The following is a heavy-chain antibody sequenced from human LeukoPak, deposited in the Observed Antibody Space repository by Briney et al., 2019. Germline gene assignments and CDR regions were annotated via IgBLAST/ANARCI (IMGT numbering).Heavy chain of an antibody. CDR3: ARGHIAAAGADY. CDR2: MNPNSGNT. V-gene: IGHV1-8*01. CDR1: GYTFTGYD. J-gene: IGHJ4*02. Sequence: ASVKVSCKASGYTFTGYDINWVRQATGQGLEWMGWMNPNSGNTGYAQKFQGRVTMTRNTSISTAYMELSSLRSEDTAVYYCARGHIAAAGADYWGQGTLVTVSS. D-gene: IGHD6-13*01.